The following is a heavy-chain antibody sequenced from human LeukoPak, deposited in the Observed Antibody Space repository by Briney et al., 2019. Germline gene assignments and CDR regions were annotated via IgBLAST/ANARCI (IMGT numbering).Heavy chain of an antibody. CDR1: GYTFTGYY. J-gene: IGHJ4*02. CDR3: GTLLSNGPFDY. Sequence: ASVKVSCKASGYTFTGYYMHWVRQAPGQGLEWMGYIYPTSGATKYAQKFQGRVTMTRDTSISTAYMELSGLGSDDTAVYYCGTLLSNGPFDYWGQGSLVTVSS. V-gene: IGHV1-2*02. CDR2: IYPTSGAT.